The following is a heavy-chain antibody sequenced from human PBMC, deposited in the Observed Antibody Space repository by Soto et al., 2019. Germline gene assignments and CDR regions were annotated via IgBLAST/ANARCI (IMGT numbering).Heavy chain of an antibody. CDR2: ITSDGATK. Sequence: GGSLRLSCAASGFSFSSYAMNWVRQAPGKGLEWLSFITSDGATKYYADSVRGRFTISRDTARNTLYLQMNSLRDEDTAVYYCARVYVVPSSTGYFDLWGRGTLVTVSS. V-gene: IGHV3-48*02. CDR3: ARVYVVPSSTGYFDL. J-gene: IGHJ2*01. D-gene: IGHD2-2*01. CDR1: GFSFSSYA.